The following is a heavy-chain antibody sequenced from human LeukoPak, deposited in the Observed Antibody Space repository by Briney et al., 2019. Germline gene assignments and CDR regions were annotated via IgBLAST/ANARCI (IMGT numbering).Heavy chain of an antibody. J-gene: IGHJ1*01. Sequence: GGSLRLSRAASGFTFSSYAMSWVRQAPGKGLEWVSAISGSGGSTYYADSVKGRFTISRDNSKNTLYLQMNSLRAEDTAVYYCAKDSSYYYDSSGYYPRYFQHWGQGTLVTVSS. CDR3: AKDSSYYYDSSGYYPRYFQH. CDR1: GFTFSSYA. V-gene: IGHV3-23*01. CDR2: ISGSGGST. D-gene: IGHD3-22*01.